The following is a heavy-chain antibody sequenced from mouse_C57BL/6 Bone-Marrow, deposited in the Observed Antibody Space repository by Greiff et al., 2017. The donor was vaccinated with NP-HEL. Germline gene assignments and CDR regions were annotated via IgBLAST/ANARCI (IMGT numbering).Heavy chain of an antibody. Sequence: VQLQQSGAELVRPGASVKLSCTASGFNIKDDYMHWVKQRPEQGLEWIGWIDPENGDTEYASKFQGKATITADPSSNTAYLQLSSLTSEDTAVYYCTTEMGLRRNFDYWGQGTTLTVSS. V-gene: IGHV14-4*01. CDR3: TTEMGLRRNFDY. J-gene: IGHJ2*01. CDR1: GFNIKDDY. CDR2: IDPENGDT. D-gene: IGHD2-2*01.